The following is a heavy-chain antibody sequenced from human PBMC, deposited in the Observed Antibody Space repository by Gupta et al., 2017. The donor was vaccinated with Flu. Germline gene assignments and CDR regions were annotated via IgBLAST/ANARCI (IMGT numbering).Heavy chain of an antibody. CDR2: IAYDGDDK. J-gene: IGHJ4*02. D-gene: IGHD4-17*01. Sequence: QVQLVESGGGVVQPGTSLRLSCAASGFPFRLYGMHWVHQAPGKGLEWIGVIAYDGDDKYYADSVKGRFTISRDNSKNMLYLQIHSLRAKDTAVYYCAKETVNRTFDYWGQGTLVTVSS. CDR3: AKETVNRTFDY. V-gene: IGHV3-30*18. CDR1: GFPFRLYG.